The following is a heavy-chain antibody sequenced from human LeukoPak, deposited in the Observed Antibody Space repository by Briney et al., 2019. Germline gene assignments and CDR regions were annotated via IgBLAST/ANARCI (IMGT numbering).Heavy chain of an antibody. Sequence: ASVKVSCKASGYTFTDYSIHWVRQAPGEGLEWMGWINPNSGGTNYAQKFQGRVTMTRDTSISTAYMELGRLRSDDTAVYYCARFGGYSANVGFDYWGQGTLVTVSS. J-gene: IGHJ4*02. D-gene: IGHD5-18*01. CDR1: GYTFTDYS. CDR3: ARFGGYSANVGFDY. CDR2: INPNSGGT. V-gene: IGHV1-2*02.